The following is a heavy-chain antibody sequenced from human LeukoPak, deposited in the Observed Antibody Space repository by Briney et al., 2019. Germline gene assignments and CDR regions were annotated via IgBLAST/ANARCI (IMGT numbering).Heavy chain of an antibody. V-gene: IGHV3-74*01. CDR1: GFTISNHW. CDR3: TRAVAGGYDY. J-gene: IGHJ4*02. D-gene: IGHD6-19*01. Sequence: GGSLRLSCVASGFTISNHWMHWVRQAPGKGLVWVSRINSDGSTISYADSVKGRFTISRDTAENTLYLQMNSLTTEDTAIYYCTRAVAGGYDYWGQGTLVTVPS. CDR2: INSDGSTI.